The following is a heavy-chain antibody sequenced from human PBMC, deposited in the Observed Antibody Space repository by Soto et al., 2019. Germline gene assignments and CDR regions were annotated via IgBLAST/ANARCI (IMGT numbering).Heavy chain of an antibody. CDR1: GFTFSSYG. Sequence: GGFLRLSCAASGFTFSSYGMHWVRQAPGKGLEWVAVISYDGSNKYYADSVKGRFTISRDNSKNTLYLQMNSLRAEDTAVYYCAKAGPKQQLVLDSWFAPWGQGTLVTVSS. J-gene: IGHJ5*02. CDR2: ISYDGSNK. V-gene: IGHV3-30*18. CDR3: AKAGPKQQLVLDSWFAP. D-gene: IGHD6-13*01.